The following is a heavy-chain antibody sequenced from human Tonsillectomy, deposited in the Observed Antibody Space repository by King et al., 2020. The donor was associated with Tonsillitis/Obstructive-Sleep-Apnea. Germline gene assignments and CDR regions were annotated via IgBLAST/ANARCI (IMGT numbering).Heavy chain of an antibody. Sequence: HVQLQESGPGLVKPSQTLSLTCTVSGGSISSGGYYWSWIRQHPGKGLEWIGDIYYSGSTYYNPSLKSRVTISVDTSKNQFSLKLSSVTAADTAVYYCARGYCSSTSCSPFDYWGQGTLVTVSS. J-gene: IGHJ4*02. D-gene: IGHD2-2*01. V-gene: IGHV4-31*03. CDR2: IYYSGST. CDR3: ARGYCSSTSCSPFDY. CDR1: GGSISSGGYY.